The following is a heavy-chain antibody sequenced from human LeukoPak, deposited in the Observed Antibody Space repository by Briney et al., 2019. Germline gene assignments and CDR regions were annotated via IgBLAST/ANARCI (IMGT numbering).Heavy chain of an antibody. J-gene: IGHJ1*01. Sequence: PGGSLRLSCVASGFSVSSNYMAWVRQAPGKGLERVSVLYIGGNTYYGDFVKGRFTISRDNSRNTLYLQMNSLRVDDTAVYYCARELAVGAITEYFQDWGQGTLVTVSS. CDR1: GFSVSSNY. CDR3: ARELAVGAITEYFQD. D-gene: IGHD1-26*01. CDR2: LYIGGNT. V-gene: IGHV3-53*01.